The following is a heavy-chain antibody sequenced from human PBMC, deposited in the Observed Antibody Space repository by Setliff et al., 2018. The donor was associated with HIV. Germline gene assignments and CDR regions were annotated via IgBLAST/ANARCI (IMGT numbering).Heavy chain of an antibody. CDR2: VYYSGST. V-gene: IGHV4-59*01. D-gene: IGHD7-27*01. CDR3: AILKGTNCPI. Sequence: PSETLSLTCTVSGDPISTYYWSWVRKPPGKGLEWIGYVYYSGSTSYSPSLRGRVTMSVDPSKNQFSLKLNSVTAADTAIYYCAILKGTNCPIWGQGTMVTVSS. J-gene: IGHJ3*02. CDR1: GDPISTYY.